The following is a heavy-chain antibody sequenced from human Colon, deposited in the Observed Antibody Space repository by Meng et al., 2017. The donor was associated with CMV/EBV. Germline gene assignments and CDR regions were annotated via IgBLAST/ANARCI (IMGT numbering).Heavy chain of an antibody. Sequence: ACGFAFMSYGMHWVRQGPGKGLEWVAVISYDENDKYYADSVKGRFTISRDNSNNTLYLQMNSLRVEDTAVYYCAKGPLILTGYVFDYWGQGILVTVSS. CDR3: AKGPLILTGYVFDY. CDR1: GFAFMSYG. J-gene: IGHJ4*02. CDR2: ISYDENDK. D-gene: IGHD3-9*01. V-gene: IGHV3-30*18.